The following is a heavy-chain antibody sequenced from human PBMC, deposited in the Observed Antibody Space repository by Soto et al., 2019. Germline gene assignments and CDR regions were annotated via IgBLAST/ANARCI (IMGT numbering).Heavy chain of an antibody. V-gene: IGHV3-23*01. Sequence: TGGSLRLSCAASGFTFSSYAMSWVRQAPGKGLEWVSAISGSGGSTYYADSVKGRFTISRDNSKNTLYLQMNSLRAEDTAVYYCARDRSSYYGSGSYYNFDYWGQGTLVTVSS. CDR1: GFTFSSYA. CDR3: ARDRSSYYGSGSYYNFDY. D-gene: IGHD3-10*01. J-gene: IGHJ4*02. CDR2: ISGSGGST.